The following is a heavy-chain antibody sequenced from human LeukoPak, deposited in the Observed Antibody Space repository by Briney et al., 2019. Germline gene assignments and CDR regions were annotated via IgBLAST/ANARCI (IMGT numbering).Heavy chain of an antibody. V-gene: IGHV4-4*07. CDR3: ARVVAYSGYDQINDY. Sequence: SETLSLTCTVSGGSISSYYWSWIRQPAGKGLEWIGRIYTSGSTNYNPSLKSRVTMSVDTSKNQFSLKLSSVTAADTAVYYCARVVAYSGYDQINDYWGQGTLVTVSS. CDR2: IYTSGST. D-gene: IGHD5-12*01. J-gene: IGHJ4*02. CDR1: GGSISSYY.